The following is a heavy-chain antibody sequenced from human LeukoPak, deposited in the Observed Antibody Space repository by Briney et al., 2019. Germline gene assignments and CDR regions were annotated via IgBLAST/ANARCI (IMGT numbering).Heavy chain of an antibody. CDR3: AKKLPGSTDYFDY. CDR2: ISYDGSNK. V-gene: IGHV3-30*18. D-gene: IGHD1-1*01. J-gene: IGHJ4*02. CDR1: GFSFSDYG. Sequence: QPGGSLRLSCAASGFSFSDYGMHWVRQAPGRGLEWVAVISYDGSNKYYVDSVKGRFTISRDNSKNTLFLQMNSLRADDTAVYYCAKKLPGSTDYFDYWGQGTLVTVSS.